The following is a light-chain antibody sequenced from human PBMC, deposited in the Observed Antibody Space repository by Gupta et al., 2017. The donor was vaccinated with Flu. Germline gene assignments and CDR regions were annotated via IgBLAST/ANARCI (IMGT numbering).Light chain of an antibody. CDR1: KGTSRA. CDR3: QHLKNYPLT. V-gene: IGKV1-13*01. Sequence: HYSPSLSASVGVSVTIPIRASKGTSRALTGYQQKPEKDPTHLIYDASSVVSGGPSRFSGIGSGTEVTINISSLQPEEVATYYWQHLKNYPLTFGQGT. CDR2: DAS. J-gene: IGKJ5*01.